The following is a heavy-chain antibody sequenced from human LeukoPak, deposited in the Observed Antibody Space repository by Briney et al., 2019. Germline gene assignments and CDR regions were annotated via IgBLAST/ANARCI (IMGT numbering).Heavy chain of an antibody. D-gene: IGHD2-2*01. CDR1: GFTFSSYA. V-gene: IGHV3-23*01. J-gene: IGHJ6*02. CDR3: AKQSGAIVVVPALVYYYYGMDV. Sequence: PGGSLRLSCEASGFTFSSYAMSWVRQAPGKELEWVSAITGSGGSSYYADSVKGRFTISRDNSKNTLYLQMNSLRADDTAVYNCAKQSGAIVVVPALVYYYYGMDVWGQGTMVTVSS. CDR2: ITGSGGSS.